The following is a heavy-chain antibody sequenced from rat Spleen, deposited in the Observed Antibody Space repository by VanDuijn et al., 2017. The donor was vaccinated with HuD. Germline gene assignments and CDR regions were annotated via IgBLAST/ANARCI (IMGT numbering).Heavy chain of an antibody. CDR3: VRQDTSGYSNWFGY. J-gene: IGHJ3*01. V-gene: IGHV5S13*01. D-gene: IGHD4-3*01. CDR1: GFTFNNFD. CDR2: ISPGGDNT. Sequence: EVQLVESGGGLMQPGRSLKLSCAASGFTFNNFDMAWVRQAPTKGLEWVASISPGGDNTYYRDSVKGRFTVSRDNAKNTLYLQLDSLRSEDTATYYCVRQDTSGYSNWFGYWGHGTLVTVSS.